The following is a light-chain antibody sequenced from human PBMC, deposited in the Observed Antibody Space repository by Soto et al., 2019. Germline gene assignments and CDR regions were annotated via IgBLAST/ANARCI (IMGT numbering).Light chain of an antibody. Sequence: AIRMTQSPSSLSASTGDRVTITCRASQGISSYLAWYQQKPVKAPKLLIYAASTLQSGVPSRLSGSGSGTDFTLTISCLQSEDFGTYYCQQYYSYPLTFGQGTKVEIK. CDR3: QQYYSYPLT. V-gene: IGKV1-8*01. J-gene: IGKJ1*01. CDR2: AAS. CDR1: QGISSY.